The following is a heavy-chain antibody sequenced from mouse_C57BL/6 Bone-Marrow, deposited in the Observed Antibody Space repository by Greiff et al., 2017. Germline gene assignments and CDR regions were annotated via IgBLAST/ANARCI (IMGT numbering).Heavy chain of an antibody. V-gene: IGHV1-81*01. CDR2: IYPRSGNT. Sequence: LEESGAELARPGASVKLSCKASGYTFTSYGISWVKQRTGQGLEWIGEIYPRSGNTYYNEKFKGKATLTADKSSSTAYMELRSLTSEDSAVYFCARQGPAWFAYWGQGTLVTVSA. CDR3: ARQGPAWFAY. CDR1: GYTFTSYG. J-gene: IGHJ3*01. D-gene: IGHD3-3*01.